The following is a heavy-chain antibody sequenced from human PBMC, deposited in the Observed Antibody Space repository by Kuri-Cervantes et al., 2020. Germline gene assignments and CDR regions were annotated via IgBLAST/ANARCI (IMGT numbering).Heavy chain of an antibody. D-gene: IGHD6-13*01. J-gene: IGHJ5*02. CDR1: GGSISSSSYY. Sequence: LSLTCTVSGGSISSSSYYWGWIRQPPGKGLEWVSYISGSGTTTYYVDSVKGRFTISRDNARDSLYLQMDSLRVEDTAIYYCARAAAAGISGWFDPWGQGTLVTVSS. CDR3: ARAAAAGISGWFDP. V-gene: IGHV3-11*01. CDR2: ISGSGTTT.